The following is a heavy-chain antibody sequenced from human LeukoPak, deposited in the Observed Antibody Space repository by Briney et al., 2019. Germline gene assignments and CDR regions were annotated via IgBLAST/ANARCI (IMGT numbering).Heavy chain of an antibody. CDR2: LYSDGRT. CDR3: ARGGGYYPIDY. Sequence: PGESLRLSCTASGFTFSNFWMGWVRQAPGKGLEWVSVLYSDGRTYYADSVKGRFTISRDTSKNTLYLQVNSLRAEDTAVYYCARGGGYYPIDYWGQGTLVTVSS. V-gene: IGHV3-53*01. J-gene: IGHJ4*02. D-gene: IGHD2-15*01. CDR1: GFTFSNFW.